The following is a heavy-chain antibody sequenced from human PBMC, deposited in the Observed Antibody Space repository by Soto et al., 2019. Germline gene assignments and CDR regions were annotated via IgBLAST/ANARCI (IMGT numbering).Heavy chain of an antibody. J-gene: IGHJ5*02. CDR2: IYYSGST. D-gene: IGHD6-19*01. V-gene: IGHV4-39*01. CDR1: GGSISSSGYY. CDR3: ARQVGSGWYVIWFDP. Sequence: PSETLSLTCTVSGGSISSSGYYWGWIRQPPGKGLEWIGSIYYSGSTYYNPSLKSRVTISVDTSKNQFSLKLSSVTAADTAVYYCARQVGSGWYVIWFDPWGQGTLVT.